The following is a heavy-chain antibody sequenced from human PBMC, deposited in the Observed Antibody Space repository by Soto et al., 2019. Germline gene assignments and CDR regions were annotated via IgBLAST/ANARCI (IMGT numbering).Heavy chain of an antibody. CDR2: ITSSGGGI. D-gene: IGHD3-10*01. J-gene: IGHJ4*02. V-gene: IGHV3-11*01. CDR3: AGGSTAQMRY. Sequence: QVQLVESGGGLVKPGGSLRLSCVASGFKFSDYYMSWIRQAPGKGPEWLSYITSSGGGIKYADSVRGRFTISRDNDRQSMYLQMNRVTVDDTAVYYCAGGSTAQMRYWGQGVLVTVCS. CDR1: GFKFSDYY.